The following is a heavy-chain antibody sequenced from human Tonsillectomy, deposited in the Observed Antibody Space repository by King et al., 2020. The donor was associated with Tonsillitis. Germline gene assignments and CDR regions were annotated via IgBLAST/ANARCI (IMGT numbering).Heavy chain of an antibody. CDR2: ISWDGGST. V-gene: IGHV3-43*01. CDR3: AKDFKWELNH. CDR1: GFKFDDYT. Sequence: VQLVESGGVVVQPGGSLRLSCAASGFKFDDYTMHWVRQAPGKGLEWVSLISWDGGSTYYADSVKGRFTISRDNRKNYLYLQMNSLRTEDTALYYCAKDFKWELNHWGQGTLVTVSS. J-gene: IGHJ1*01. D-gene: IGHD1-26*01.